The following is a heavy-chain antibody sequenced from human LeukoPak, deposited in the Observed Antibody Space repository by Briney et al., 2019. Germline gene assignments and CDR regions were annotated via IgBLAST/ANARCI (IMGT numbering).Heavy chain of an antibody. CDR3: ARGVFAGDLLTGYWYFDL. CDR1: GFTFSNSG. V-gene: IGHV3-33*01. D-gene: IGHD1-20*01. Sequence: PGGSLRLSCGASGFTFSNSGFHWVRQAPGKGLEWVAVIWYDGSNKSYVDSVKGRFTISRDNSKNTVYLQMNSLRAEDTAVYYCARGVFAGDLLTGYWYFDLWGRGTLVTVSS. J-gene: IGHJ2*01. CDR2: IWYDGSNK.